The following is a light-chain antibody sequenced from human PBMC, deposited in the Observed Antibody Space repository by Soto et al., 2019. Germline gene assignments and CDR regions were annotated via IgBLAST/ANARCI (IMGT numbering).Light chain of an antibody. CDR2: DAS. Sequence: DIQMTQSPSSVSASVGDRVTITCRASRGIRGWLGWYQQKPGKAPKLLIYDASSLQSGVPSRFSGSGSGTDFTLTISSLQPEDFATYYCQQANSFPITFGQGTRLEIK. V-gene: IGKV1D-12*01. CDR3: QQANSFPIT. CDR1: RGIRGW. J-gene: IGKJ5*01.